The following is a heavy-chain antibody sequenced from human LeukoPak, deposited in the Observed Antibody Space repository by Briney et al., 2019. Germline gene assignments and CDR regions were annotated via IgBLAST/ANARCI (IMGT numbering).Heavy chain of an antibody. CDR2: ISGSGGSS. CDR1: GFTFSSYA. V-gene: IGHV3-23*01. D-gene: IGHD6-13*01. J-gene: IGHJ4*02. Sequence: GGSLRLSCAASGFTFSSYAMSWVRQAPGKGLEWVSTISGSGGSSYYADSVKGRFTISRGNSKNTLYLQMNSLRAEDTAVYYCAKDMGYSSSWYSDYWGQGTLVTVSS. CDR3: AKDMGYSSSWYSDY.